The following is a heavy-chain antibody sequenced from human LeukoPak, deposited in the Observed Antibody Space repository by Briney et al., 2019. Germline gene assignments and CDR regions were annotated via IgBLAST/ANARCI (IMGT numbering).Heavy chain of an antibody. D-gene: IGHD2-15*01. CDR2: IYHSGST. V-gene: IGHV4-38-2*02. CDR1: GYSISSGYY. CDR3: ARDVNYCSGGSCYYYFDY. Sequence: KSSETLSLTCTVSGYSISSGYYWGWIRQPPGQGLEWIGSIYHSGSTYYNPSLKSRVTISVDTSKNQFSLKLSSVTAADTAVYYCARDVNYCSGGSCYYYFDYWGQGTLVTVSS. J-gene: IGHJ4*02.